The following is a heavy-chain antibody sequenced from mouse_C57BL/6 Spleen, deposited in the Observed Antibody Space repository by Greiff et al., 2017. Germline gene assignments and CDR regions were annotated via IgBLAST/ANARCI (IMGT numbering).Heavy chain of an antibody. CDR1: GYTFTSYW. CDR3: TKPYSNYEGFAY. Sequence: VQLQQSGTVLARPGASVKMSCKTSGYTFTSYWMHWVKQRPGQGLEWIGAIYPGNSDTSYDQKFKGKAKLTAVTSASTAYMELSSLTNEDSAVYYCTKPYSNYEGFAYWGQGTLVTVSA. V-gene: IGHV1-5*01. CDR2: IYPGNSDT. J-gene: IGHJ3*01. D-gene: IGHD2-5*01.